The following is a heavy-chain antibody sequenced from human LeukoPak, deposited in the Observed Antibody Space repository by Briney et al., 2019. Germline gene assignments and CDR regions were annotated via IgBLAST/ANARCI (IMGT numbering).Heavy chain of an antibody. J-gene: IGHJ4*02. Sequence: PGGSLRLSCAASGFTFSSYSMNWLRQAPGKGLEWVANIKLDGSEKNYVDSVKGRFTISRDNTKNSLYLQMNSLRVEDTAVFYCARDQYDTWSRRGNFDSWGQGTLVIVSS. V-gene: IGHV3-7*03. CDR2: IKLDGSEK. CDR1: GFTFSSYS. D-gene: IGHD3-3*01. CDR3: ARDQYDTWSRRGNFDS.